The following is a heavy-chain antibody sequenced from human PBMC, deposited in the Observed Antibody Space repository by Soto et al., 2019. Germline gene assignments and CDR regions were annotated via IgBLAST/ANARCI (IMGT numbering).Heavy chain of an antibody. J-gene: IGHJ4*02. V-gene: IGHV3-30*19. Sequence: QVQLVESGGGVVQPGTSLRLSCVGSGFTFRSFVIHWVRQAPGKGLEWVALTSYDGSNKYYDDSVKGRFTISRDNSRNTVYLQMVSLRLEDTALYYCARWGTTGGLDVWGQGTLVSVSS. CDR3: ARWGTTGGLDV. CDR2: TSYDGSNK. D-gene: IGHD3-16*01. CDR1: GFTFRSFV.